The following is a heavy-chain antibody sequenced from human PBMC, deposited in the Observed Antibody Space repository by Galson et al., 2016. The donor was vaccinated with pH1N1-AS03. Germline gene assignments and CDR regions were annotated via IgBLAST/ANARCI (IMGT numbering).Heavy chain of an antibody. D-gene: IGHD5/OR15-5a*01. Sequence: SLRLSCAASGFRLTSIAMTWVRQAPGKGLEWVSGVVTSGDTYFADSVKGWFSISRDDSKNTMYLQMDSLGVEDTAIYYCAKDRVYDDSQWVFDYWGQGNPVTVSS. CDR2: VVTSGDT. V-gene: IGHV3-23*01. CDR1: GFRLTSIA. CDR3: AKDRVYDDSQWVFDY. J-gene: IGHJ4*02.